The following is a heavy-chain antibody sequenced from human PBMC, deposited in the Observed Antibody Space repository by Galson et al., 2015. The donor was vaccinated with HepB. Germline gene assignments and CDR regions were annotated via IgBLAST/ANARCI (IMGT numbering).Heavy chain of an antibody. D-gene: IGHD2-2*01. Sequence: SVKVSCKASGYTFTSYGISWVRQAPGQGLEWMGWISAYNGNTNYAQKFQGRVTMTEDTSTDTAYMELSSLRSEDTAVYYCATGSAVVPAAIFYAFDIWGQGTMVTVSS. CDR1: GYTFTSYG. CDR2: ISAYNGNT. J-gene: IGHJ3*02. V-gene: IGHV1-18*04. CDR3: ATGSAVVPAAIFYAFDI.